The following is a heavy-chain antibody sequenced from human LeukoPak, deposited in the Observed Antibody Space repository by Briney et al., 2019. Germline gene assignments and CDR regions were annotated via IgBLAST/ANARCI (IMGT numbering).Heavy chain of an antibody. CDR2: LYTRGST. CDR1: CGSISSYF. D-gene: IGHD4-11*01. J-gene: IGHJ3*02. CDR3: AGAPDYIRAFDI. Sequence: SETLSLTCTVSCGSISSYFWSWIRQPAGKGLEWIGRLYTRGSTNYNPSFKSRAIMSIDTSRNQFSLTLSAVTAADTTVHYCAGAPDYIRAFDIWGQGTLVTVSS. V-gene: IGHV4-4*07.